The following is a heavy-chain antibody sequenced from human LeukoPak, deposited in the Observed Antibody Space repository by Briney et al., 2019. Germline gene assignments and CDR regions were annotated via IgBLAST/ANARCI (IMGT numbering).Heavy chain of an antibody. CDR3: ARDIVHKWFDP. CDR2: IYYSGST. CDR1: GDSISSGGYY. J-gene: IGHJ5*02. Sequence: PSQTLSLTCTVSGDSISSGGYYWSWIRQPPGKGLEWIGYIYYSGSTYYNPSLKSRVTISVDTSKNQFSLKLSSVTAADTAVYYCARDIVHKWFDPWGQGTLVTVSS. D-gene: IGHD2-8*01. V-gene: IGHV4-31*03.